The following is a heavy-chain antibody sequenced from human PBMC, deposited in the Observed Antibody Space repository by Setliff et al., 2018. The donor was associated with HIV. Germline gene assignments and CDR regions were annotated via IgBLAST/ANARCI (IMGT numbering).Heavy chain of an antibody. V-gene: IGHV4-34*01. CDR2: INHSGST. J-gene: IGHJ4*02. Sequence: SETLSLTCAVYGGSFNGYSWTWIRQPPGKGLEWIGGINHSGSTNYNPSLKSRVTISVDTSKNQFSLKLSSVTAADTAVYFCARNTYSSGWYGPASNFDYWGQGTLVTVSS. CDR1: GGSFNGYS. D-gene: IGHD6-19*01. CDR3: ARNTYSSGWYGPASNFDY.